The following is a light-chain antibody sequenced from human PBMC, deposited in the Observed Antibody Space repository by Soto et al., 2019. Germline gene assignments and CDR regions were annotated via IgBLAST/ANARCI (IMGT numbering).Light chain of an antibody. J-gene: IGLJ2*01. CDR1: SSDVGGYNF. Sequence: QSALTQPASVSGSPGQSITVSCTGTSSDVGGYNFVSWYQQHPGKAPKLLIYEVSNRPSGVSNRFSGSKSGNTASLAISGLQDEDEADYYCSSYLSTGAVGFGGGTKLTVL. CDR3: SSYLSTGAVG. V-gene: IGLV2-14*01. CDR2: EVS.